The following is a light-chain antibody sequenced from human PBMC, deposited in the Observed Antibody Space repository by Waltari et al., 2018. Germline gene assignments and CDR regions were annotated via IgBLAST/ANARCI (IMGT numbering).Light chain of an antibody. CDR3: CSYAGSTTWL. CDR2: EVN. J-gene: IGLJ2*01. Sequence: QSALNQPASVSGSPGQSITISCTGSNSDVGHYNLVFWYQQHPGKAPKLLLYEVNQRPAGVSSRFSGSKSGISASLTISGLQADDEADFYCCSYAGSTTWLFGGGTRLTVL. CDR1: NSDVGHYNL. V-gene: IGLV2-23*02.